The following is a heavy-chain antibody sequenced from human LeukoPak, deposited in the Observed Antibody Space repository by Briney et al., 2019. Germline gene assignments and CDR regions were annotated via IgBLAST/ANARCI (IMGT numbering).Heavy chain of an antibody. Sequence: SQTLSLTCTVSGGSISSGSYYWSWIRQPAGKGLEWIGRIYTSGSTNYNPSLKSRVTISVDTSKNQFSLKLSSVTAADTAVYYCARGPPGGGFDPWGQGTLVTVSS. V-gene: IGHV4-61*02. CDR3: ARGPPGGGFDP. CDR2: IYTSGST. CDR1: GGSISSGSYY. J-gene: IGHJ5*02. D-gene: IGHD3-16*01.